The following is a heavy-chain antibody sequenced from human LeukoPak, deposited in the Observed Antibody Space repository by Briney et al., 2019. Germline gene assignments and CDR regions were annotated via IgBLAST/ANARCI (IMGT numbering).Heavy chain of an antibody. Sequence: SETLSLICRVSGGSISSTSYFWGWIRQPPGKGLEWIASIYHSGETFYNPSLESRVAISVDTSNNEVFLDLYSVTAADTAMYYCAETNTQDWFDPWGRGTLVTVSS. CDR1: GGSISSTSYF. CDR3: AETNTQDWFDP. J-gene: IGHJ5*02. D-gene: IGHD2-8*01. CDR2: IYHSGET. V-gene: IGHV4-39*07.